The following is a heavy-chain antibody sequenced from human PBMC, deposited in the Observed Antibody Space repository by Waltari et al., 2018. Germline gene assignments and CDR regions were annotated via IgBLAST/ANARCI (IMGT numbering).Heavy chain of an antibody. Sequence: QVQLQESGPGLVKPSQTLSLTCTVSGGSISSGGYYWSWIRQHPGKGLEWIGYIYYSGITYYNPSLKSRVTISVDTSKNQFSLKLSSVTAADTAVDYCARGAARHYYDSSGYIWGQGTLVTVSS. CDR1: GGSISSGGYY. CDR2: IYYSGIT. V-gene: IGHV4-31*03. D-gene: IGHD3-22*01. J-gene: IGHJ4*02. CDR3: ARGAARHYYDSSGYI.